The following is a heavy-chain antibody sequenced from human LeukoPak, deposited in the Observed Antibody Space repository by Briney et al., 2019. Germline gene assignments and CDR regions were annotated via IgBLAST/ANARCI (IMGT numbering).Heavy chain of an antibody. CDR2: INHSGST. V-gene: IGHV4-34*01. Sequence: ASETLSLTCAVYGGSFSGYYWSWIRQPPGKGLEWIGEINHSGSTNYNPSLKSRVTISVDTSKNQFSLKLSSVTAADTAVYYCARHARRRVSPYFDYWGQGTLVTVSS. CDR1: GGSFSGYY. J-gene: IGHJ4*02. CDR3: ARHARRRVSPYFDY.